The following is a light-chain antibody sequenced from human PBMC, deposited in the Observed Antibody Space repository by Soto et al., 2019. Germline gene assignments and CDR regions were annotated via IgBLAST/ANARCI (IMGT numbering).Light chain of an antibody. CDR2: GAS. Sequence: EIVMAPYPAALSVSRGGGATRCCRASQTVGSSLAWYQQKPGQAPRPLIFGASTRATGVPARFSGSGSGTEFTLTISSLPSEDFAVYYCQQSYTWWTFGQGTKVDIK. CDR3: QQSYTWWT. J-gene: IGKJ1*01. V-gene: IGKV3-15*01. CDR1: QTVGSS.